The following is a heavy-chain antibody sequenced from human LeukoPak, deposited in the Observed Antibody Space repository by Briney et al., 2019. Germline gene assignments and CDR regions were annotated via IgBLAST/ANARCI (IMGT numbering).Heavy chain of an antibody. CDR2: ISGSGGST. J-gene: IGHJ4*02. CDR3: ASAAGTGFYGDYPFEY. V-gene: IGHV3-23*01. Sequence: PGGSLRLSCAAPGFTLSSYAMSWVRQAPGKGLEWVSAISGSGGSTYYADSVKGRFTISRDNSKNTLYLQMNSLRAEDTAVYYCASAAGTGFYGDYPFEYWGQGALVTVSS. CDR1: GFTLSSYA. D-gene: IGHD4-17*01.